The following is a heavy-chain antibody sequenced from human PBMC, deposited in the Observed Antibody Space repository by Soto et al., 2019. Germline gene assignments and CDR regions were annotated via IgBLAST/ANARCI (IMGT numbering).Heavy chain of an antibody. V-gene: IGHV3-11*01. CDR3: ASDPYYYASDY. J-gene: IGHJ4*02. CDR2: ISGSGTTI. D-gene: IGHD3-10*01. CDR1: GFTFSASY. Sequence: GGSLRLSCAASGFTFSASYMTWIRQAPGKGLEWVSYISGSGTTIYYTDSVKGRFTVSRDNAKNSVYLQMNSLRAEDTAVYYCASDPYYYASDYWGQGTLVTVFS.